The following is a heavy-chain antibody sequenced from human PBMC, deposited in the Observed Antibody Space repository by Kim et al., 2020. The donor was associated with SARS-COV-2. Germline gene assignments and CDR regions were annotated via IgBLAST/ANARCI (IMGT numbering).Heavy chain of an antibody. CDR1: GGSMTSCY. J-gene: IGHJ6*02. Sequence: SETLSLTCTVSGGSMTSCYWTWIRQPPGKGLEWTGFVYYSGATYYNPSLESRVTMSVDTSKNQLSLRLRSMTTADTAVYYCARLEGPYGSGSFFTSYYYGMDIWGQGTTVIVSS. CDR2: VYYSGAT. D-gene: IGHD3-10*01. V-gene: IGHV4-59*01. CDR3: ARLEGPYGSGSFFTSYYYGMDI.